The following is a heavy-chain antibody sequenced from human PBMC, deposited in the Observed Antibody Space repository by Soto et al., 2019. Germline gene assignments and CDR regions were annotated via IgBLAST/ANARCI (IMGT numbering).Heavy chain of an antibody. CDR2: IYYSGST. Sequence: SSETLSLTCTVSGGSISSYYWSWIRQPPGKGLEWIGYIYYSGSTNYNPSRDVSGNMVYLQLNRLTAGDTATYYCAKTQTFNGYYGGFDAWGQGTRVTVSS. D-gene: IGHD3-3*01. V-gene: IGHV4-59*12. CDR1: GGSISSYY. CDR3: YYGGFDA. J-gene: IGHJ5*02.